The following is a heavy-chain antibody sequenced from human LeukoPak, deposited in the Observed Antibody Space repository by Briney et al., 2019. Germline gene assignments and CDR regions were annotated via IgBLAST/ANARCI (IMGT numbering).Heavy chain of an antibody. CDR1: GGSISSGSHY. D-gene: IGHD6-19*01. J-gene: IGHJ4*02. V-gene: IGHV4-61*02. CDR3: ARVGSSGVRY. Sequence: SETLSLTCTVSGGSISSGSHYWSWIRQPAGKGLEWIGRIYTSGSTNYNPSPKSRVTISVDTSKNQFSLKLSSVTAADTAVYYCARVGSSGVRYWGQGTLVTVSS. CDR2: IYTSGST.